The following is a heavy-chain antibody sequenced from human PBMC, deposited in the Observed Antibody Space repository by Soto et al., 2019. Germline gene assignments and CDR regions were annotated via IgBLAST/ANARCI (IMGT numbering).Heavy chain of an antibody. CDR2: ISSSGSTI. Sequence: GGSLRLSCAASGFTFSDYYMSWIRQAPGKGQEWVSYISSSGSTIYYADSVKGRFTISRDNAKNSLYLQMNSLRAEDTAVYYCARGQHYYDSSGYPGYWGQGTLVTVSS. CDR3: ARGQHYYDSSGYPGY. J-gene: IGHJ4*02. V-gene: IGHV3-11*01. CDR1: GFTFSDYY. D-gene: IGHD3-22*01.